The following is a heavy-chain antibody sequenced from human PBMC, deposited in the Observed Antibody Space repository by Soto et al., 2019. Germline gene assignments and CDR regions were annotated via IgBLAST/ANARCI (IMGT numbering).Heavy chain of an antibody. CDR3: ARDPGSGSYIRYYYYGMDV. Sequence: ASVKVSFKASGYTFTSYGISWVRQAPGQGLEWMGWISAYNGNTNYAQKLQGRVTMTTDTSTSTAYMELRSLRSDDTAVYYCARDPGSGSYIRYYYYGMDVWGQGTTVTVSS. J-gene: IGHJ6*02. CDR1: GYTFTSYG. V-gene: IGHV1-18*04. CDR2: ISAYNGNT. D-gene: IGHD1-26*01.